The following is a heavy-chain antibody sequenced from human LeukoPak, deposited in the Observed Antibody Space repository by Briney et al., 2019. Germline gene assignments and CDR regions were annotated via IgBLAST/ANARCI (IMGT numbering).Heavy chain of an antibody. J-gene: IGHJ4*02. V-gene: IGHV3-23*01. CDR2: VSGSGGST. CDR1: GFTFSSYA. D-gene: IGHD3-16*01. Sequence: PGGSLRLSCAASGFTFSSYAMSWVRQAPGKGLEWVSAVSGSGGSTYYADSVKGRFTISRDNSKNTLYLQMNSLRAEDTAVYYCAKVKFQGPHGDFDYWGQGTLVTVSS. CDR3: AKVKFQGPHGDFDY.